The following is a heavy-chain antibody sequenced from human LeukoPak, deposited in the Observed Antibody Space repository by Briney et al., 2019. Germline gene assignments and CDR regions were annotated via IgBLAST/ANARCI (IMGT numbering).Heavy chain of an antibody. CDR1: GYTKSGYT. CDR2: ISSSSSYI. V-gene: IGHV3-21*01. Sequence: TRGALTLSCAASGYTKSGYTMSWVSQATGKGLEWVSSISSSSSYIYYADSVKGRFTISRDNAKNSLYLQMNSLRAEDTAVYYCARDRRTMTTCDYWGQGSLVTVS. D-gene: IGHD4-17*01. J-gene: IGHJ4*02. CDR3: ARDRRTMTTCDY.